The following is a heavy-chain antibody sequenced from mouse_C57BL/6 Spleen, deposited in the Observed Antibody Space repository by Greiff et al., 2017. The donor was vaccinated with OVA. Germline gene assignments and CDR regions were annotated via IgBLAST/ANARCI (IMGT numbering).Heavy chain of an antibody. CDR2: IWSGGST. CDR3: ARKSYDYTPFDD. D-gene: IGHD2-4*01. Sequence: VKLLESGPGLVQPSQSLSIPCTVSGFSLTSYGVHWVRQSPGKGLEWLGVIWSGGSTDYTAAFISRLSISKDNSKSQVFFKMNSLQADDTAIYYCARKSYDYTPFDDWGQGTTRTVSS. CDR1: GFSLTSYG. V-gene: IGHV2-2*01. J-gene: IGHJ2*01.